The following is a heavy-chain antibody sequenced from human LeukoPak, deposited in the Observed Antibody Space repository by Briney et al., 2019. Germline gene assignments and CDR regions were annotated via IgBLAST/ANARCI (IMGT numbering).Heavy chain of an antibody. Sequence: GGSLRLSCVTSGFTLRAYTMNWVRQAPGKGLEWVSGINWNGGSTGYADSVKGRFTISRDNAKNSLYLQMNSLRAEDTAVYYCAELGITMIGGVWGKGTTVTISS. D-gene: IGHD3-10*02. CDR2: INWNGGST. J-gene: IGHJ6*04. CDR1: GFTLRAYT. V-gene: IGHV3-20*04. CDR3: AELGITMIGGV.